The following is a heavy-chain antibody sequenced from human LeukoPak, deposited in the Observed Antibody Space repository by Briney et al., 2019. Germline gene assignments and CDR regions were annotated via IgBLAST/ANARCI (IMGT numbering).Heavy chain of an antibody. CDR3: ARGQYYYDSSGYPEES. Sequence: SETLSLTCTVSGGSINSSSYYWGWIRQPPGKGLEWIGSIYYSGSTYYNPSLKSRVTISVDTSKNQFSLKLSSVTAADTAVYYCARGQYYYDSSGYPEESWGQGTLVTVSS. V-gene: IGHV4-39*07. CDR2: IYYSGST. CDR1: GGSINSSSYY. J-gene: IGHJ4*02. D-gene: IGHD3-22*01.